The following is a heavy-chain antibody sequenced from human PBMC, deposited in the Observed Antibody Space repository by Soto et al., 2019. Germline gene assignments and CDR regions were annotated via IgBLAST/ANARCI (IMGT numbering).Heavy chain of an antibody. CDR3: ARDSAYSSSWYAL. CDR2: IWYDGSNK. J-gene: IGHJ5*02. D-gene: IGHD6-13*01. Sequence: QVQLVESGGGVVQPGRSLRLSCAASGFTFSSYGMHWVRQAPGKGLEWVAVIWYDGSNKYYADSVKGRFTIYRDNSKNTLYLQMNSLRAEDTAVYYCARDSAYSSSWYALWGQGTLVTVSS. CDR1: GFTFSSYG. V-gene: IGHV3-33*01.